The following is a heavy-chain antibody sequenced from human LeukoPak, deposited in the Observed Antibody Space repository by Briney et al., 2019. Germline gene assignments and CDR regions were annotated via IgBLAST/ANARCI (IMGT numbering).Heavy chain of an antibody. D-gene: IGHD1-26*01. CDR3: ARDGPEWEPRYYYMAV. J-gene: IGHJ6*03. Sequence: SETLSLTCTLSNGSISGYYWSWIRQPAGKGLEWLGRIDISGSPNYSPSFKSRVSMSVDTSKNQFSLNLSSVTAADTAVYYCARDGPEWEPRYYYMAVWGNGTTVTVS. CDR1: NGSISGYY. V-gene: IGHV4-4*07. CDR2: IDISGSP.